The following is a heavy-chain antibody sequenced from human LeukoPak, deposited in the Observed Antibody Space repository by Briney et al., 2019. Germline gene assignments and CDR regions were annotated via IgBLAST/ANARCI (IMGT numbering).Heavy chain of an antibody. CDR3: AGEDPGRGAFDY. V-gene: IGHV4-31*03. J-gene: IGHJ4*02. D-gene: IGHD1-14*01. CDR2: IYYTGTS. Sequence: SETLSLTCTVSGDSISSGIYYWSWIRQHPGKGLEWIGYIYYTGTSYHNPSLRSRVTISVDTSKNQFSLKLSSVTAADTAVHYCAGEDPGRGAFDYWGQGTLVTVSS. CDR1: GDSISSGIYY.